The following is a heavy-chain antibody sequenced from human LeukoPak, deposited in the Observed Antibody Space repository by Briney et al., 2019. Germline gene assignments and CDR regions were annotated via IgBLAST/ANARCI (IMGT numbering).Heavy chain of an antibody. CDR2: FSGSGSST. V-gene: IGHV3-23*01. CDR3: AKGFMRWGEVYYMDV. J-gene: IGHJ6*03. D-gene: IGHD3-16*01. CDR1: VFTFTNYA. Sequence: GGSLRVSCAPSVFTFTNYAMCWVRQAPGKGRECVSTFSGSGSSTYYADSVKGRFTISREISKTTLFLQMNSLRAGDTPEFYFAKGFMRWGEVYYMDVWGKGTTVTVSS.